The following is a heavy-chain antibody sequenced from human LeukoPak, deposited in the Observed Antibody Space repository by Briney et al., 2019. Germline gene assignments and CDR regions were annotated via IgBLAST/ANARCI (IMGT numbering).Heavy chain of an antibody. CDR1: GFIFSSYE. V-gene: IGHV3-48*03. CDR2: ITSGGSTI. J-gene: IGHJ6*02. Sequence: GGSLRLSCAASGFIFSSYEMNWVRQAPGKGLEWVSYITSGGSTIYSADSVKGRFTISRDNAKNSLYLQMTSLRAEDTAVYYCARRGVIITEDYYYYYGMDVWGQGTTVPVSS. CDR3: ARRGVIITEDYYYYYGMDV. D-gene: IGHD3-10*01.